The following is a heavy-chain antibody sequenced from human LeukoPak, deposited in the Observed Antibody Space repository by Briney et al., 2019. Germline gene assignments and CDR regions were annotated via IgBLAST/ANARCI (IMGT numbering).Heavy chain of an antibody. CDR1: GFTFSSYW. J-gene: IGHJ4*02. CDR3: ARDFGYYGSGSSDY. CDR2: INSDGSST. D-gene: IGHD3-10*01. V-gene: IGHV3-74*01. Sequence: GGYLRLSCAASGFTFSSYWMHWVRQAPGQGLVWVSRINSDGSSTSYADSVKGRFTISRDNAKNTLYLQMNSLRAEDTAVYYCARDFGYYGSGSSDYWGQGTLVTVPS.